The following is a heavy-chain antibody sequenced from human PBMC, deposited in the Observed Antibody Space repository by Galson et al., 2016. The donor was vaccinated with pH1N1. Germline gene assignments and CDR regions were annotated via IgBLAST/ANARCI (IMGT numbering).Heavy chain of an antibody. Sequence: QSGAEVKKPGESVKISCKGSGYSFSTSWIGWVRQMPGKGLEWMGIIYPRDSDTHYSPSFQGQVPISADNSISTAYLQWSSLQASDTAMFFCPRLAGSGYKPRFCDLWGRGTLVSVSS. CDR2: IYPRDSDT. D-gene: IGHD5-12*01. V-gene: IGHV5-51*01. CDR1: GYSFSTSW. J-gene: IGHJ2*01. CDR3: PRLAGSGYKPRFCDL.